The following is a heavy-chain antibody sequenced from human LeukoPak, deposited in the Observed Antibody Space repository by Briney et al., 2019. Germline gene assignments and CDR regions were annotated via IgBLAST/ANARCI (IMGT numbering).Heavy chain of an antibody. V-gene: IGHV1-18*04. CDR3: ARDYSYGYTNFEY. D-gene: IGHD5-18*01. CDR2: ISAYNGNT. Sequence: ASVKVSCKASGYTFTGYYMHWVRQAPGQGLEWMGWISAYNGNTNYAQKLQGRVTMTTDTSTSTAYMELRSLRSDDTAIYYCARDYSYGYTNFEYWGQGTLVTVSS. J-gene: IGHJ4*02. CDR1: GYTFTGYY.